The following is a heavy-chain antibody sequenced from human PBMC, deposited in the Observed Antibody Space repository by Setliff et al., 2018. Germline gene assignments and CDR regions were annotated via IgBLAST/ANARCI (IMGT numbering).Heavy chain of an antibody. J-gene: IGHJ4*02. CDR2: INWNGGTT. CDR3: ARGTAAGIDY. CDR1: GFTFDDYA. Sequence: GGSLRLSCAASGFTFDDYAMTWVRQAPGKGLEWVSSINWNGGTTGYADSVKGRFTISRDNAKNSLYLQMNSLRAEDTAFYYCARGTAAGIDYWGQGTLVTVSS. D-gene: IGHD6-13*01. V-gene: IGHV3-20*04.